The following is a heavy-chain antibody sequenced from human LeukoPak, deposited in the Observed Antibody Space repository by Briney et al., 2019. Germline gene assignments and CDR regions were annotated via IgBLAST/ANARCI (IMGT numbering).Heavy chain of an antibody. Sequence: GGSLRLSCAASGLTFSDYEMSWVRQAPGKGLEWVSYISSSGSTIYYADSVKGRFTISRDNAKNSLYLQMNSLRAEDTAVYYCATLGRRYYPSDYWGQGTLVTVSS. V-gene: IGHV3-48*03. D-gene: IGHD3-22*01. J-gene: IGHJ4*02. CDR2: ISSSGSTI. CDR3: ATLGRRYYPSDY. CDR1: GLTFSDYE.